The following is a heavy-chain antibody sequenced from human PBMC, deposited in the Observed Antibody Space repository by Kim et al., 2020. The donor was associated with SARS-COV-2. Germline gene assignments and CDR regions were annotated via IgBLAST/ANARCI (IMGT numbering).Heavy chain of an antibody. J-gene: IGHJ6*02. Sequence: GGSLRLSCAASGFTFSSYGMHWVRQAPGKGLEWVAAIWDDGSNTYYADSVKGRFTISRDNSKNTLYLQMNSLRAEDTAVYYCAREYGDYYYYYGMDFCGHGATGT. CDR1: GFTFSSYG. V-gene: IGHV3-33*01. CDR3: AREYGDYYYYYGMDF. CDR2: IWDDGSNT. D-gene: IGHD7-27*01.